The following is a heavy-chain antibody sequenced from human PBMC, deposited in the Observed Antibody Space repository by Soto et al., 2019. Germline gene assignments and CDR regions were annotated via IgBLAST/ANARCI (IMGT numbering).Heavy chain of an antibody. D-gene: IGHD2-2*01. Sequence: QVHLVQSGPETRTPGASVKVSCKASGYTFIGYYIHWIRQAPGQGLEWMGYINPQTGAPTYAQKFKGSVTMTRATTLRTAYMELKTLTSNDTAVYYCAKARGISSARLITWFDPWGQGTLVSVSS. J-gene: IGHJ5*02. CDR1: GYTFIGYY. CDR3: AKARGISSARLITWFDP. V-gene: IGHV1-2*04. CDR2: INPQTGAP.